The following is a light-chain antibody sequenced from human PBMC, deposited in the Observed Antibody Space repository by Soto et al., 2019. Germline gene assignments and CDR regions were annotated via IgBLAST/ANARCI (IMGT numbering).Light chain of an antibody. CDR2: AAS. CDR3: QQADSFPLT. Sequence: DIQMTQSPSSVSASVGDRVTTTCRASQGISSRLAWYQQKPGKAPNLLIYAASRLQSGVPSRFSGTGSGTDFTLTISSLQPEDFAIYYCQQADSFPLTVGGGTKVEVK. CDR1: QGISSR. V-gene: IGKV1-12*01. J-gene: IGKJ4*01.